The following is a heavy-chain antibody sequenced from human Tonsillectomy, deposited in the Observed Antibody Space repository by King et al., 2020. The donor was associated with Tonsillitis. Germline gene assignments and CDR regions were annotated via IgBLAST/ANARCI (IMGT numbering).Heavy chain of an antibody. CDR3: AGRTGIYYYYGLDV. CDR1: GCSFSDYY. J-gene: IGHJ6*02. V-gene: IGHV3-11*01. D-gene: IGHD3-3*02. CDR2: ISSGGSTM. Sequence: VQLVESGGGLVKPGGSLRLSCAASGCSFSDYYMSWIRQALGKGLEWVSSISSGGSTMSYAASVMGRFTISRDNAQKSLYLQMNKLRDEDTAIYYGAGRTGIYYYYGLDVWGQGTTVTVSS.